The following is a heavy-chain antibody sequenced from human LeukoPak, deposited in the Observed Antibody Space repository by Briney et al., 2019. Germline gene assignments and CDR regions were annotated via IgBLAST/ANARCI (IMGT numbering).Heavy chain of an antibody. Sequence: GGSLRLSCAASGFTFSDYYMSWIRQAPGKGLEWVSYISSSGSTIFYADSVKGRFTISRDNAKNSLYLQMNSLRAEDTAVYYCARVNIDNWFDPWGQGTLVTVSS. CDR2: ISSSGSTI. J-gene: IGHJ5*02. CDR3: ARVNIDNWFDP. D-gene: IGHD2/OR15-2a*01. V-gene: IGHV3-11*04. CDR1: GFTFSDYY.